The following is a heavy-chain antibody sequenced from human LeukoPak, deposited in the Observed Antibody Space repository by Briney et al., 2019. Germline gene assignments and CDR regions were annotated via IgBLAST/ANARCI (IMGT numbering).Heavy chain of an antibody. J-gene: IGHJ4*02. CDR3: RGLHGY. CDR2: ITSTNSAI. Sequence: PGGSLRLSCVGSGFTFSSHSMNWVRQAPGKGLEWVSCITSTNSAIYADSVKGRFTISGDNTKDSVFLQMNSLRVEDTAVYYCRGLHGYLGQGTLVTVSS. D-gene: IGHD3-10*01. CDR1: GFTFSSHS. V-gene: IGHV3-48*04.